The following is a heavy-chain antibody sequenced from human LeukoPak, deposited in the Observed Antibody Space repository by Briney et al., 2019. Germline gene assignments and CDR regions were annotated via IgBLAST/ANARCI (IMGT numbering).Heavy chain of an antibody. J-gene: IGHJ4*02. D-gene: IGHD6-19*01. V-gene: IGHV4-59*11. CDR3: TKATQWLAFDY. Sequence: PSETLSLTCTVSGGSISSHFWSWIRKPPGKGLEWIGNIYNGGTTNYNPSLKSGVTISLDTSKNQLSLQLTSVTAADTAVYYCTKATQWLAFDYWGRGTLVTVSS. CDR2: IYNGGTT. CDR1: GGSISSHF.